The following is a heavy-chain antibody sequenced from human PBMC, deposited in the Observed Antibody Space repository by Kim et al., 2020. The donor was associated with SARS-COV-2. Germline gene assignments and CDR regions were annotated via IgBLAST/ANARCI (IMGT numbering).Heavy chain of an antibody. CDR3: ARQARGGWYAFDY. D-gene: IGHD6-19*01. V-gene: IGHV4-59*08. J-gene: IGHJ4*02. Sequence: YSPSLKSRVAISIDTSKNQFSLKLSSVTAADTAVYYCARQARGGWYAFDYWGQGTLVTFSS.